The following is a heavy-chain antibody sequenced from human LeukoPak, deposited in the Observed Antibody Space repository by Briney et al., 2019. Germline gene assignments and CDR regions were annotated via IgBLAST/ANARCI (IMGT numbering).Heavy chain of an antibody. CDR2: ISASGGST. D-gene: IGHD2/OR15-2a*01. Sequence: PGGSLRLSCAASGFTFRSYAMSWVRQAPGKGLEWVSGISASGGSTYYADSVKGRFTISRDNSKNTLYLQMNSLRAEDTAIYYCAKYVSAKGPPYGLDVWGQGTTVTVSS. CDR1: GFTFRSYA. J-gene: IGHJ6*02. V-gene: IGHV3-23*01. CDR3: AKYVSAKGPPYGLDV.